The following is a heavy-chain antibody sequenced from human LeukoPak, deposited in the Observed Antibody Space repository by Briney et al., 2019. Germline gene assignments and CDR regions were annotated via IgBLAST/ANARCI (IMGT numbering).Heavy chain of an antibody. CDR2: ISSSSSYI. CDR3: ARDGGYCSGGSCYWTH. Sequence: PGGSLRLSCAASGFTFSSYSMNWVRQAPGKGLEWVSSISSSSSYIYYADSVKGRFTISRDNARDSLYLQMNCLRADDTAVYYCARDGGYCSGGSCYWTHWGQGTPVTVSS. J-gene: IGHJ4*02. D-gene: IGHD2-15*01. V-gene: IGHV3-21*04. CDR1: GFTFSSYS.